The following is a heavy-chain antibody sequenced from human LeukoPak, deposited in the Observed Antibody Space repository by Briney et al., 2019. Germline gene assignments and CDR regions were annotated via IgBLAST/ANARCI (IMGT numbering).Heavy chain of an antibody. D-gene: IGHD3-10*02. CDR3: ATVCAVFGECDVFEY. J-gene: IGHJ4*02. Sequence: GGSLRLSCAASGFTFSRYWTSWVRQAPGKGLEWVANIKHDGSETYYVDSVKGRFTISRDNAKNSLYLQMNSLRAEDTAVYYCATVCAVFGECDVFEYWGQGTLVTVSS. CDR1: GFTFSRYW. V-gene: IGHV3-7*01. CDR2: IKHDGSET.